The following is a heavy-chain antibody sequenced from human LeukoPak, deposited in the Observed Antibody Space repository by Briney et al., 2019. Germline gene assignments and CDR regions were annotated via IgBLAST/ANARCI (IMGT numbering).Heavy chain of an antibody. CDR2: ISDRGDT. CDR3: ARPTAGPATQGYDS. D-gene: IGHD1-1*01. V-gene: IGHV4-39*01. Sequence: SETLSLTCAASGGSINNSPYYWAWIRQPPGRGLEWIGSISDRGDTYHNPSLKSRVTISVDTSKNQFSLSVISVTAADTAVYFCARPTAGPATQGYDSWGQGILVTVAS. CDR1: GGSINNSPYY. J-gene: IGHJ4*02.